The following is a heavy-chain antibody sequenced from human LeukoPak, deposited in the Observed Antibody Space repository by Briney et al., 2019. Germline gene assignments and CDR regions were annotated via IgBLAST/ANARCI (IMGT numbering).Heavy chain of an antibody. CDR2: ISSSSSYI. J-gene: IGHJ4*02. CDR1: GFIFSDFC. D-gene: IGHD3-3*01. Sequence: GGSLRLSCAASGFIFSDFCMNWVRQAPGKGLEWVSSISSSSSYIYYADSVKGRFTISRDNAKNSLYLQMNSLRAEDTAVYYCARDYAVGGPGDYWGQGTLVTVSS. V-gene: IGHV3-21*01. CDR3: ARDYAVGGPGDY.